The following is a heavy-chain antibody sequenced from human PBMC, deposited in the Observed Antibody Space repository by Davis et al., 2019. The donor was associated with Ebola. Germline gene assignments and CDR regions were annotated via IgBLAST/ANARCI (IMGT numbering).Heavy chain of an antibody. CDR1: GFTFSRYS. J-gene: IGHJ5*02. CDR2: ISASSSYI. V-gene: IGHV3-21*04. D-gene: IGHD6-6*01. Sequence: GESLKISCAASGFTFSRYSMTWVRQTPGKGLEWVSSISASSSYIFYADSVKGRFTISRDNAKNSLYLQMNSLRAEDTAVYYCAKGGGTSSSDFRRTWGQGTLVTVSS. CDR3: AKGGGTSSSDFRRT.